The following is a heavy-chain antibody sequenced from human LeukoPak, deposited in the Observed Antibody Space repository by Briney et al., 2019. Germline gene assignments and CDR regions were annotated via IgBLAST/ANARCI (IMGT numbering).Heavy chain of an antibody. D-gene: IGHD2-8*01. Sequence: SETLSLTCTVSGGSISSYDWSWIRQPPGKGLEWIGYIYYSGSTNYNPSLKSRVTISVDTSKNQFSLKLSSVTAADTAVYYCARVAADCTNGVCYDAFDIWGQGTMVTVSS. CDR2: IYYSGST. CDR1: GGSISSYD. CDR3: ARVAADCTNGVCYDAFDI. J-gene: IGHJ3*02. V-gene: IGHV4-59*01.